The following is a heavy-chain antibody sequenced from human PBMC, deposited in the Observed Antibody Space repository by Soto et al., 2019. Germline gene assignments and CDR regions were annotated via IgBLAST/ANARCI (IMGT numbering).Heavy chain of an antibody. Sequence: SETLSLTCAVSGYSITSGYYWGWVRQPPGKGLEGIGSFHHRASTYYNPSRKTRVTISVDTSKNQFSLKLTCVTAADTAMYYCARGLEDYDVWNGYSGQFAPDYWGQGTLVTV. V-gene: IGHV4-38-2*01. CDR3: ARGLEDYDVWNGYSGQFAPDY. CDR2: FHHRAST. J-gene: IGHJ4*02. D-gene: IGHD3-3*01. CDR1: GYSITSGYY.